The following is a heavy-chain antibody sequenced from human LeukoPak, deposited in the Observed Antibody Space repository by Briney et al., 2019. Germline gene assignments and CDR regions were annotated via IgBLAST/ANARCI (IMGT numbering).Heavy chain of an antibody. CDR2: INPSGGST. V-gene: IGHV1-46*01. J-gene: IGHJ5*02. Sequence: ASVKVSCKASGGTFSSYAISWVRQAPGQGLEWMGIINPSGGSTSYAQKFQGRVTMTRDTSTSTVYMELSSLRSEDTAVYYCARDAMGNYYDILTGYPNWFDPWGQGTLVTVFS. CDR1: GGTFSSYA. CDR3: ARDAMGNYYDILTGYPNWFDP. D-gene: IGHD3-9*01.